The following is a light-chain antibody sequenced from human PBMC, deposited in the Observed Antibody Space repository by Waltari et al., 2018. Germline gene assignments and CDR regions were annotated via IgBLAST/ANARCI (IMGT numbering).Light chain of an antibody. CDR3: QQRSNWLFT. J-gene: IGKJ3*01. CDR1: QSVSRY. V-gene: IGKV3-11*01. Sequence: ETVFTQSPATLSLSPGERATLSCRASQSVSRYLAWYQQKPGQAPRLRIYDASNRATGIPARFSGSGSGTDFTLTISSLEPEDFAVYYCQQRSNWLFTFGPGTKVDIK. CDR2: DAS.